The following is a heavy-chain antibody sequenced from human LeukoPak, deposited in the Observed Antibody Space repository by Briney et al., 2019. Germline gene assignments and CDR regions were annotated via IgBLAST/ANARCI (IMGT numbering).Heavy chain of an antibody. CDR2: INPSGGST. CDR1: GYTFTSYY. Sequence: ASVKVSCKASGYTFTSYYMHWVRQAPGQGLEWMGIINPSGGSTSYAQKFQGRVTMTTDTSTSTAYMELRSLRSDDTAVYYCARDRSHTGGWYWSVFSSYHGMDVWGQGTTVTVSS. J-gene: IGHJ6*02. D-gene: IGHD6-19*01. V-gene: IGHV1-46*01. CDR3: ARDRSHTGGWYWSVFSSYHGMDV.